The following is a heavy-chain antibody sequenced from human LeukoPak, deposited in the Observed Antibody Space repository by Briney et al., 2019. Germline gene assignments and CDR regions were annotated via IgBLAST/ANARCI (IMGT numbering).Heavy chain of an antibody. J-gene: IGHJ4*02. D-gene: IGHD2-21*01. CDR3: ARDHIGAFGY. Sequence: GGSLRLSCAASGFTFSSYWMGWVRQAPGKGLEWVANIKKDGSEKNYVGSVKGRFTISRDNTENSLYLQMNSLRAEDTAVYYCARDHIGAFGYWGQGTLVTVSS. V-gene: IGHV3-7*01. CDR2: IKKDGSEK. CDR1: GFTFSSYW.